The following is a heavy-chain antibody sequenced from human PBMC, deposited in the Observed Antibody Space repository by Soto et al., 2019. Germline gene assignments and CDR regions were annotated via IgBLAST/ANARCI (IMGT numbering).Heavy chain of an antibody. D-gene: IGHD1-7*01. Sequence: MHWVRQAPGQGLEWMGWINPNSGGTNYAQKFQGWVTMTRDTSISTAYMELSRLRSDDTAVYYCARGAGTKVYIWFDPWGQGTLVTVSS. J-gene: IGHJ5*02. CDR2: INPNSGGT. V-gene: IGHV1-2*04. CDR3: ARGAGTKVYIWFDP.